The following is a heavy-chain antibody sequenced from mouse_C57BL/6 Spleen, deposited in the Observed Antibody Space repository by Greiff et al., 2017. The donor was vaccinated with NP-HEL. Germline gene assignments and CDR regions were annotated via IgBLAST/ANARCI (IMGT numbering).Heavy chain of an antibody. CDR3: TRSVITTVVDYYAMDY. Sequence: EVQLQQSGTVLARPGASVKMSCKTSGYTFTSYWMHWVKQRPGQGLEWIGAIYPGNSDTSYNQKFKGKAKLTAVTSASTAYMELISLTNEDSAVYYCTRSVITTVVDYYAMDYWGQGTSVTVSS. CDR2: IYPGNSDT. CDR1: GYTFTSYW. D-gene: IGHD1-1*01. J-gene: IGHJ4*01. V-gene: IGHV1-5*01.